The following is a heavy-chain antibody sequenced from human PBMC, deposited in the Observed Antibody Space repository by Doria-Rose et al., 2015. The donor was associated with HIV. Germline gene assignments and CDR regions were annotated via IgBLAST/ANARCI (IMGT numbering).Heavy chain of an antibody. CDR1: GVSLSSPGMG. CDR2: ISTDVKR. V-gene: IGHV2-26*01. CDR3: ARIKSSRWYHKYYFDF. J-gene: IGHJ4*02. D-gene: IGHD6-13*01. Sequence: QVTLKEFGPVLVKPTETLTLTCTVSGVSLSSPGMGVSWIRQPPGKALERLANISTDVKRSYKTSLKIRRTISRGTSKSQVVLTVTDMDPVDTASYYCARIKSSRWYHKYYFDFWGQGTLVIVSA.